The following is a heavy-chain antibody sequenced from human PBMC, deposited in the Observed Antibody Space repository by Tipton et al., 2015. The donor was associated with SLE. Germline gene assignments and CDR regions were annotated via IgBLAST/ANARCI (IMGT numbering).Heavy chain of an antibody. Sequence: TLSPTCTVSGGSISRSSHYWGWIRQPPGKGLEWIGSIYYSGRTYYNSSLKSRVTISVDTSKNQFSLKLSSVTDADTAVYYCARKGQYQGWFDPWGQGTLVTVSS. J-gene: IGHJ5*02. CDR2: IYYSGRT. CDR1: GGSISRSSHY. D-gene: IGHD2-2*01. CDR3: ARKGQYQGWFDP. V-gene: IGHV4-39*07.